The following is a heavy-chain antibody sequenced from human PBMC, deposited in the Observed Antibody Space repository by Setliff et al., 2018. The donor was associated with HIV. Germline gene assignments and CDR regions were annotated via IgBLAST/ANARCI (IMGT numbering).Heavy chain of an antibody. Sequence: PGESLKISCKGSGYSFTNYWIGWVRQMPGKGLEWMGIIYPGDSDTRYSPSFQGQVTISADKSINTAYLQWSSLKASDTAMYYCARHGQYGSGSYYNRPFDYWGQGTLVTVSS. J-gene: IGHJ4*02. CDR3: ARHGQYGSGSYYNRPFDY. CDR1: GYSFTNYW. D-gene: IGHD3-10*01. V-gene: IGHV5-51*01. CDR2: IYPGDSDT.